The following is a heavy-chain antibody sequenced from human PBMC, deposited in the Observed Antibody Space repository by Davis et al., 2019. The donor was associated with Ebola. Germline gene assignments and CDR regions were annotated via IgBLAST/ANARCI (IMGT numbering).Heavy chain of an antibody. D-gene: IGHD6-19*01. CDR3: ARLMYSSGWYGAWFDP. CDR1: GGSISSYY. CDR2: IYYSGST. V-gene: IGHV4-59*08. J-gene: IGHJ5*02. Sequence: MPSETLSLTCTVSGGSISSYYWSWIRQPPGKGLEWIGYIYYSGSTNYNPSLKSRVTISVDTSKNQFSLKLSSVTAADTAVYYCARLMYSSGWYGAWFDPWGQGTLVTVSS.